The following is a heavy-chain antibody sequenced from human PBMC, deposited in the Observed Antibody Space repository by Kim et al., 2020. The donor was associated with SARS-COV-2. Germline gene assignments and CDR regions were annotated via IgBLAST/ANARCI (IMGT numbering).Heavy chain of an antibody. V-gene: IGHV1-18*01. CDR2: INGFNHRT. Sequence: ASVKVSCKAAGYILGSYSFTWVRQAPGQGLEWMGWINGFNHRTNYAPKFQDRITMTTDTSTTTSYMELRRLRSDDTAIYWCVRTGSSSWFVTFDTWGQGTLVSVSS. CDR1: GYILGSYS. CDR3: VRTGSSSWFVTFDT. J-gene: IGHJ4*02. D-gene: IGHD6-13*01.